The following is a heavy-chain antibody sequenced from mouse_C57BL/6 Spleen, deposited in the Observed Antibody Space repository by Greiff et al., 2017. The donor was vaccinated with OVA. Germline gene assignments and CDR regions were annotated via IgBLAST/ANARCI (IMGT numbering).Heavy chain of an antibody. CDR2: IWTGGGT. D-gene: IGHD1-1*01. Sequence: VMLVESGPGLVAPSQSLSITCTVSGFSLTSYAISWVRQPPGKGLEWLGVIWTGGGTNYNSALKSRLSISKDNSKSQVFLKMNSLQTDDTARYYCARNGYGSSYSHWYFDVWGTGTTVTVSS. J-gene: IGHJ1*03. CDR1: GFSLTSYA. V-gene: IGHV2-9-1*01. CDR3: ARNGYGSSYSHWYFDV.